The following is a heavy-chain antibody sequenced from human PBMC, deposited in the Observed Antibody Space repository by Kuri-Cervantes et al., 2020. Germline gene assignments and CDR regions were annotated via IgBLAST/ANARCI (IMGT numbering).Heavy chain of an antibody. Sequence: GESLKISWAASGFTFSSYAMHWVRQAPGKGLEWVAVISYDGSNKYYADSVKGRFTISRDNVKNSLYLQMNSLRAEDTAVYYCARGYCSGGSCYSADWGQGTLVTVSS. D-gene: IGHD2-15*01. CDR2: ISYDGSNK. J-gene: IGHJ4*02. V-gene: IGHV3-30*07. CDR1: GFTFSSYA. CDR3: ARGYCSGGSCYSAD.